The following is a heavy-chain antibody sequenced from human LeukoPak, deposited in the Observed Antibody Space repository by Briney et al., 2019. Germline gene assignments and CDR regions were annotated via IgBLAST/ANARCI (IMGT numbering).Heavy chain of an antibody. J-gene: IGHJ4*02. CDR1: GDSISSKW. Sequence: SETLSLTCAVSGDSISSKWWSWVRQPPGKGLEWIGEINHSGSTNYNPSLKSRVTISVDTSKNQFSLKLSSVTAADTAVYYCEKREYGDYGELFDYWGQGTLVTVSS. CDR2: INHSGST. D-gene: IGHD4-17*01. V-gene: IGHV4-4*02. CDR3: EKREYGDYGELFDY.